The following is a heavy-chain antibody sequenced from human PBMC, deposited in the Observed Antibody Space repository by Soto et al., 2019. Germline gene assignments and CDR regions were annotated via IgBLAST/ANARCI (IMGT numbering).Heavy chain of an antibody. CDR3: SISNSYGRGDF. D-gene: IGHD4-17*01. J-gene: IGHJ4*02. CDR1: GGTLNSYT. V-gene: IGHV1-69*01. Sequence: QVQLVQSGAEVKKLGSSVRVSCKASGGTLNSYTISWVRQAPGQGLEWMGGIIPVFGTTDYAQKFQGRVTITADQSTRTAYLDLFSLRTEDTAIYYCSISNSYGRGDFWGQGTLVTVSS. CDR2: IIPVFGTT.